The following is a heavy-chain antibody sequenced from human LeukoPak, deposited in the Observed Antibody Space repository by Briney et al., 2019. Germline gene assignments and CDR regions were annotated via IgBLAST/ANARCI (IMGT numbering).Heavy chain of an antibody. Sequence: GASVKVSCKASGGTFSSYAISWVRQAPGQGLEWMGGIIPIFGTANYAQKFQGRVTITADESTSTAYMELSSLRSGDTAVYYCARDSWGRGYSYGSDYWGQGTLVTVSS. CDR1: GGTFSSYA. J-gene: IGHJ4*02. V-gene: IGHV1-69*13. D-gene: IGHD5-18*01. CDR2: IIPIFGTA. CDR3: ARDSWGRGYSYGSDY.